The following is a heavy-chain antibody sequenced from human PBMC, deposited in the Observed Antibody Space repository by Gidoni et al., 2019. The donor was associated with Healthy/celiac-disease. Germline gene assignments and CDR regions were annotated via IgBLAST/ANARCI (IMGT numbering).Heavy chain of an antibody. Sequence: EVQLLESGGGLVQPGGSLRLSCAASGFTFSSYAMSWVRQAPGKGLEGVSSFSGSGGSTYYSDSVKCRFTRARYKSKNSLYLNMHSLRAEDTALYYCASPSWFDDFWSGYLSWGQGTLVTVSS. J-gene: IGHJ3*01. CDR1: GFTFSSYA. CDR2: FSGSGGST. V-gene: IGHV3-23*01. D-gene: IGHD3-3*01. CDR3: ASPSWFDDFWSGYLS.